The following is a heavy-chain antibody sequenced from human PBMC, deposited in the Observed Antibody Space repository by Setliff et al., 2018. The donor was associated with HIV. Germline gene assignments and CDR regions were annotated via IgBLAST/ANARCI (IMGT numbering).Heavy chain of an antibody. Sequence: SETLSLTCTVSGGSISNYYWSWIRQPPGKGLEWIGYVYYNGGTQYNPSLKSRVTISADTSKNQFSLKLNSVTAADTAVYFRARARYGTSFDPWGQGTLVTVSS. CDR1: GGSISNYY. CDR3: ARARYGTSFDP. D-gene: IGHD3-9*01. J-gene: IGHJ5*02. V-gene: IGHV4-59*01. CDR2: VYYNGGT.